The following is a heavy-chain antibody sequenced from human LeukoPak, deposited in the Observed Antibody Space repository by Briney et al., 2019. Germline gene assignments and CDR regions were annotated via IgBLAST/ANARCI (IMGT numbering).Heavy chain of an antibody. CDR2: MNPYSGHT. CDR1: GYTFSDFD. D-gene: IGHD2-2*01. CDR3: ARAGGDCSSTSCYPNDAFDI. J-gene: IGHJ3*02. V-gene: IGHV1-8*01. Sequence: ASVKVSCKASGYTFSDFDINWVRQAPGQGLEWMGWMNPYSGHTGYAQKFQDRVTMTRNTSISTAYMELSRLRSDDTAVYYCARAGGDCSSTSCYPNDAFDIWGQGTMVTVSS.